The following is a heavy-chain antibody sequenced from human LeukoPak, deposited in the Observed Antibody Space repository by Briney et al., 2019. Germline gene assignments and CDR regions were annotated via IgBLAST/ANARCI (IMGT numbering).Heavy chain of an antibody. CDR2: MLYSGST. CDR3: AGGGMGPFDY. J-gene: IGHJ4*02. Sequence: SETLSLTCTVSGGSISGYYWSWIRQPPGKGLEWIGYMLYSGSTNYSPSLKSRVTLSVDTSKNHFSLKLSSVTAADTAVYYCAGGGMGPFDYWGQGILVTVSS. V-gene: IGHV4-59*01. D-gene: IGHD1-14*01. CDR1: GGSISGYY.